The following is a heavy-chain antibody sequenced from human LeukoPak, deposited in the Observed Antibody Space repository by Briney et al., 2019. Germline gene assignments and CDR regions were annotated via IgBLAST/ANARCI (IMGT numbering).Heavy chain of an antibody. CDR3: AREHATSSSSDY. V-gene: IGHV3-7*01. Sequence: PAWSLRLSCAASEFTFRNYWMSWFRQAPGKGLEWLANIKRDGSEKYYVDSVKGRFTISRDNDKNLLYLQMNSLRVEDTAVYYCAREHATSSSSDYWGQGTLVTVSS. CDR2: IKRDGSEK. J-gene: IGHJ4*02. D-gene: IGHD6-13*01. CDR1: EFTFRNYW.